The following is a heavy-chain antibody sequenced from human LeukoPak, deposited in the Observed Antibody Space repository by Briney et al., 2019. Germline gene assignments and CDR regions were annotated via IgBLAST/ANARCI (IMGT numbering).Heavy chain of an antibody. D-gene: IGHD6-13*01. J-gene: IGHJ5*02. Sequence: ASVKVSCKASGYTFTGYYMHWVRQAPGQGLEWMGWINPNSGGTNYAQKFPGRVTMTRDMSTSTVYMELSSLRSEDTAVYYCARAPAGIAAAGQSNWFDPWGQGTLVTVSS. CDR1: GYTFTGYY. V-gene: IGHV1-2*02. CDR2: INPNSGGT. CDR3: ARAPAGIAAAGQSNWFDP.